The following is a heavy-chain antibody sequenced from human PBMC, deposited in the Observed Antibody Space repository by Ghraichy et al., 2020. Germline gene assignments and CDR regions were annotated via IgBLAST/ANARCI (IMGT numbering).Heavy chain of an antibody. CDR3: ATPLVTTVTTASDY. CDR1: GYTFTSYD. D-gene: IGHD4-17*01. J-gene: IGHJ4*02. V-gene: IGHV1-8*01. Sequence: ASVKVSCKASGYTFTSYDINWVRQATGQGLEWMGWMNPNSGNTGYAQKFQGRVTMTRNTSISTAYMELSSLRSEDTAVYYCATPLVTTVTTASDYWGQGTLVTVSS. CDR2: MNPNSGNT.